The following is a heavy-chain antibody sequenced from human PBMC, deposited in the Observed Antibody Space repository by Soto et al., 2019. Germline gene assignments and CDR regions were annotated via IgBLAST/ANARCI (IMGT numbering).Heavy chain of an antibody. D-gene: IGHD2-8*02. V-gene: IGHV3-74*01. Sequence: GSLRLSCAASGFIFSDYWIHWVRQAPGKGLVWVARVHRYGGSPKHAASVKGRFTISRDNSDNKVFLQMNDLTSEDTAVYFCVRAVGGVSHLDHWGLGTLVTVSS. CDR1: GFIFSDYW. J-gene: IGHJ4*02. CDR3: VRAVGGVSHLDH. CDR2: VHRYGGSP.